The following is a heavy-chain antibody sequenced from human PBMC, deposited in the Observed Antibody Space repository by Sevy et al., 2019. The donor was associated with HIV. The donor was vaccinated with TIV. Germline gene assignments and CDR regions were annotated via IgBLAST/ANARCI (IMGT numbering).Heavy chain of an antibody. J-gene: IGHJ4*02. CDR3: VKDQARYYDFWSGYYNFDY. CDR1: GFTFSSYA. CDR2: ISSNGGST. Sequence: GGSLRLSCSASGFTFSSYAMHWVRQAPGKGLEYVSAISSNGGSTYYADSVKGRFTISRDNSKNTLYLQMSSLRAEDTAVYYCVKDQARYYDFWSGYYNFDYWGQGTLVTVSS. V-gene: IGHV3-64D*06. D-gene: IGHD3-3*01.